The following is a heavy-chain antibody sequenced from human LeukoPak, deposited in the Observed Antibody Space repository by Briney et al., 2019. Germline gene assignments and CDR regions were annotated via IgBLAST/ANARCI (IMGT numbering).Heavy chain of an antibody. Sequence: PGRSLRLSCAASGFTFSSYGMHWVRQAPGKGLEWVAVISYDGSNKYYADSVKGRFTISGDNSKNTLYLQMNSLRAEDTAVYYCAKAPLYSIAAAGIGWGQGTLVTVSS. CDR3: AKAPLYSIAAAGIG. J-gene: IGHJ4*02. CDR1: GFTFSSYG. V-gene: IGHV3-30*18. D-gene: IGHD6-13*01. CDR2: ISYDGSNK.